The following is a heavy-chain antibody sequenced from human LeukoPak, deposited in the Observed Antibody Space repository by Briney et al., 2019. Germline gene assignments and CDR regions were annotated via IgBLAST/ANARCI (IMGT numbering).Heavy chain of an antibody. V-gene: IGHV3-30*02. D-gene: IGHD3-22*01. CDR2: IRYDGSNK. CDR1: GFTFSSYG. CDR3: AKDRGYYDSSGYYLY. J-gene: IGHJ4*02. Sequence: GGSLRLSCAASGFTFSSYGMHWVRQAPGKGLEWVAFIRYDGSNKYYADSVKGRFTISRDNPKNTLYLQMNSLRAEDTAVYYCAKDRGYYDSSGYYLYWGQGTLVTVSS.